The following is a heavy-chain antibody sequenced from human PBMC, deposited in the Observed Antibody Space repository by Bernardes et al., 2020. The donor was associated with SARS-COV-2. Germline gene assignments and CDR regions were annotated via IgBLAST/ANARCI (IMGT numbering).Heavy chain of an antibody. CDR3: ARDLFRYSSGWYGY. Sequence: ASVKVSCKASGYTFTSYGISWVRQAPGQGLEWMGWISAYNGNTNYAQKLQGRVTMTTDTSTSTAYMELRSLRSDDTAVYYCARDLFRYSSGWYGYWGQGTLVTVSS. V-gene: IGHV1-18*01. CDR1: GYTFTSYG. CDR2: ISAYNGNT. D-gene: IGHD6-19*01. J-gene: IGHJ4*02.